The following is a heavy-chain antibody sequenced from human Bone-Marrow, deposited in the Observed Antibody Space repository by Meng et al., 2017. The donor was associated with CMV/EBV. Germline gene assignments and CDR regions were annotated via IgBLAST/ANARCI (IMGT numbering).Heavy chain of an antibody. J-gene: IGHJ6*02. V-gene: IGHV3-30-3*01. D-gene: IGHD3-3*01. CDR2: ISYDGSNK. Sequence: GESLKISCAASGFTFSSYAMHWVRQAPGKGLEWVAVISYDGSNKYYADSVKGRFTISRDNSKNTLYLQMNSLRAEDTAVYYCARERRITIFGVVSYYYYGMDVWVQGTTVTVSS. CDR1: GFTFSSYA. CDR3: ARERRITIFGVVSYYYYGMDV.